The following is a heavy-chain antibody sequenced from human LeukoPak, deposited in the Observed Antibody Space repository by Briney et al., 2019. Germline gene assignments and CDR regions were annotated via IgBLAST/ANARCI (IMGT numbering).Heavy chain of an antibody. CDR2: INHSGST. V-gene: IGHV4-34*01. D-gene: IGHD2-2*01. CDR1: GGSFSGYY. Sequence: SETLSLTCAVYGGSFSGYYWSWIRQPPGKGLEWIGEINHSGSTNYNPSLKSRVTISVDTSKNQFSLKLSSVTAADTAVYYCARGGGIVVVPAAIPFDPWGQGTLVTVSS. CDR3: ARGGGIVVVPAAIPFDP. J-gene: IGHJ5*02.